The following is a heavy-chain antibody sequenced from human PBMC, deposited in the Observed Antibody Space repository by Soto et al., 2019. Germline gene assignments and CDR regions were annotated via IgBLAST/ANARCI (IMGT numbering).Heavy chain of an antibody. D-gene: IGHD3-9*01. CDR3: ARGGSNDWQVAFDI. CDR1: GGSFSTYY. J-gene: IGHJ3*02. V-gene: IGHV4-34*01. CDR2: INHSGNN. Sequence: SSETLSLTCVVSGGSFSTYYYNWIRQSPGKGLEWIGEINHSGNNNYSPSLKSRVTMSLDTSKNQFSPKLTSVTAADTAVYYCARGGSNDWQVAFDIWGQGTMVTVSS.